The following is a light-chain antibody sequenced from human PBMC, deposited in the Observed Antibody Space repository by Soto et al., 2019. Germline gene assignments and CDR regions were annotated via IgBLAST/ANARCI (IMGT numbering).Light chain of an antibody. CDR3: QQYDNWTRT. J-gene: IGKJ1*01. CDR1: QDINKF. V-gene: IGKV1-33*01. Sequence: DIQITQSPSSLSASVGDRVTITCQASQDINKFLNWYQQKPGKPPKLLIDDASNLETGVPSRFSGRGSGTDFTFTISSLQTDDFATYYCQQYDNWTRTFGQGTKVDIK. CDR2: DAS.